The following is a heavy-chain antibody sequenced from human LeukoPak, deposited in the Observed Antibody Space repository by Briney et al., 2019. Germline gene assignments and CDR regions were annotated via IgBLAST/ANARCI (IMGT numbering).Heavy chain of an antibody. CDR2: VHLSGAS. V-gene: IGHV4-4*02. Sequence: SETLSLTCAVSGGSILSTNWWSRVRQPPGRGLEWIGEVHLSGASNYNPSLKSRVTMSIDKSRNQLSLEITSVTAADTAMYYCARESGAFSPFGFWGQGTLVTVSS. J-gene: IGHJ1*01. CDR3: ARESGAFSPFGF. D-gene: IGHD1-26*01. CDR1: GGSILSTNW.